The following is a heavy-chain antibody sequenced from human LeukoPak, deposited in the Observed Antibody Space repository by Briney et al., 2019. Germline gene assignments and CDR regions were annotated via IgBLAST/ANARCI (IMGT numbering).Heavy chain of an antibody. CDR3: ARPGARGENSGYYAYFDY. V-gene: IGHV4-59*01. CDR2: IFYSGIT. D-gene: IGHD3-22*01. CDR1: GGSISNDY. J-gene: IGHJ4*02. Sequence: SETLSLTCTVSGGSISNDYWSWIRQPPGKELEYIGYIFYSGITNYNPSLKSRVTISVDTSKSQFSLKLTSVTAADTAVYYCARPGARGENSGYYAYFDYWGQGTLVTVSS.